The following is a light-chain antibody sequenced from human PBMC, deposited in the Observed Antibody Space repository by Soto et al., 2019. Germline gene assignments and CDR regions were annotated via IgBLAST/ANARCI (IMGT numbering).Light chain of an antibody. CDR3: QQSYSTPLYT. CDR2: AAS. CDR1: QSISSY. J-gene: IGKJ2*01. V-gene: IGKV1-39*01. Sequence: DIQMTESPSSLSASVGDRVTITCRASQSISSYLNWYQQKPGKAPKLLIYAASSLQSGLPSRFSGSGYGTDFTLTISSLQPEDFATYYCQQSYSTPLYTFGQGTKLEIK.